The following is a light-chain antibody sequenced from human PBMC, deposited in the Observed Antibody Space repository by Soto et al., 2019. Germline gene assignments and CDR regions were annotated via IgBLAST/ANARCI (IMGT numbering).Light chain of an antibody. V-gene: IGLV1-44*01. J-gene: IGLJ1*01. CDR2: TND. CDR3: AAWDDSLNGDV. Sequence: QPVLTQPPSASGTPGQRVTISCSGSSSNIGSKTVNWYQQLPGTAPKLLIYTNDQRPSGVPDRFSGSKSGTSASLAISGLQSEDEADYYCAAWDDSLNGDVFGTGTKLTVL. CDR1: SSNIGSKT.